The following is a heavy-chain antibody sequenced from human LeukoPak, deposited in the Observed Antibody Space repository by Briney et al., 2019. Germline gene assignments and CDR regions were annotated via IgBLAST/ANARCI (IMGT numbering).Heavy chain of an antibody. CDR2: ISYDGSNK. Sequence: SGGSLRLSCAASGFTFSSYAMHWVRQAPGKGLEWVAVISYDGSNKYYADSVKGRFTISRDNSKNTLYLQMNSLRAEDTAVYYCAKAAALWGSNYYFDYWGQGTLVTVSS. V-gene: IGHV3-30-3*01. CDR1: GFTFSSYA. D-gene: IGHD6-13*01. J-gene: IGHJ4*02. CDR3: AKAAALWGSNYYFDY.